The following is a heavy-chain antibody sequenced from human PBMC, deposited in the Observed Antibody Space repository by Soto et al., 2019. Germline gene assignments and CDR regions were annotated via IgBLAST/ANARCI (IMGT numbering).Heavy chain of an antibody. CDR1: GGSISSSSYY. J-gene: IGHJ1*01. D-gene: IGHD1-26*01. V-gene: IGHV4-39*01. Sequence: QLQLQESGPGLVKPSETLSLTCTVSGGSISSSSYYWGWIRQPLGKGLEWIGSIYYSGSTYYNPSLKSRVAISVDPSKNQYALKLSSGAAADTAVYYCARHDSGGYHSPDYCQHWGQGTLVTVSS. CDR3: ARHDSGGYHSPDYCQH. CDR2: IYYSGST.